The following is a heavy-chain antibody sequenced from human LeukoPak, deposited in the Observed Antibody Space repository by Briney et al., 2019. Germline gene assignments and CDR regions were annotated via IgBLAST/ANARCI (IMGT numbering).Heavy chain of an antibody. CDR1: GITFSNAC. D-gene: IGHD5-12*01. Sequence: PGGSLRLSCAASGITFSNACMSWVRQAPGKGLEWVGRIKRKRDGGTTDYAAPVKGRFTISRDDSKNTLYLQMNSLRAEDTAVYYCFAASNSGSWDWGRGTLVTVSS. CDR3: FAASNSGSWD. CDR2: IKRKRDGGTT. J-gene: IGHJ4*02. V-gene: IGHV3-15*05.